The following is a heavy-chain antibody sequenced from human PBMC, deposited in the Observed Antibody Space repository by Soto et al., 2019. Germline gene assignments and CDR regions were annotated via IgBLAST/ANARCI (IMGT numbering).Heavy chain of an antibody. CDR2: IYYSGST. CDR3: AIVANDYAVGVAFDI. CDR1: GGSISSYY. Sequence: SETLSLTCTVSGGSISSYYWSWIRQPPGKGLEWIGYIYYSGSTNYNPSLKSRVTISVDTSKNQFSLKLSSVTAADTAVYYCAIVANDYAVGVAFDIWGQGTMVTVSS. D-gene: IGHD4-17*01. V-gene: IGHV4-59*01. J-gene: IGHJ3*02.